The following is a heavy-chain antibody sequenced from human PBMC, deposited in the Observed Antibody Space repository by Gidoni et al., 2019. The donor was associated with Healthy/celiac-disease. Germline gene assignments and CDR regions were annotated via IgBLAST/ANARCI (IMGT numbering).Heavy chain of an antibody. CDR1: GFTFRNAW. CDR2: VKSKTDGGTT. Sequence: AASGFTFRNAWMSWVRQAPGKGLEWVGRVKSKTDGGTTDYAAPVKGRFTISRDDSKNTLYLQMNSLKTEDTAVYYCTTRVVVAADFDYWGQGTLVTVSS. D-gene: IGHD2-15*01. J-gene: IGHJ4*02. CDR3: TTRVVVAADFDY. V-gene: IGHV3-15*01.